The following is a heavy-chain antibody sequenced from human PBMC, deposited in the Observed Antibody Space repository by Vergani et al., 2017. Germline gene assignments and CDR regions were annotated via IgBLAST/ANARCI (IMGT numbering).Heavy chain of an antibody. Sequence: QLQESGPGLLKPSETLSLTCVVSGGSVNNDSYFWSWIRQPPGKGLEWIGYIYYSGITYYNPSLKSRVTISVDPSKNQFSLKLSSVTAADSAVYYCARDRSDYYDSSGYFRGWYFDLWGRGTLVTVSS. CDR1: GGSVNNDSYF. J-gene: IGHJ2*01. V-gene: IGHV4-30-4*08. CDR2: IYYSGIT. CDR3: ARDRSDYYDSSGYFRGWYFDL. D-gene: IGHD3-22*01.